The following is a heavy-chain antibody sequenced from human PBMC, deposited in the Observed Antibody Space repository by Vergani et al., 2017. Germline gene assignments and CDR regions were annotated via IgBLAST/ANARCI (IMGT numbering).Heavy chain of an antibody. J-gene: IGHJ5*02. CDR3: AHRRIAAAGTPWFDP. CDR2: IFSNDEK. Sequence: QVTLKESGPVLVKPTETLTLTCTVSGFSLSNARMGVSWIRQPPGKALEWLAHIFSNDEKSYSTSLKSRLTISKDTSKSQVVLTMTNMDPVDTATYYCAHRRIAAAGTPWFDPWGQGTLVTVSS. CDR1: GFSLSNARMG. D-gene: IGHD6-13*01. V-gene: IGHV2-26*01.